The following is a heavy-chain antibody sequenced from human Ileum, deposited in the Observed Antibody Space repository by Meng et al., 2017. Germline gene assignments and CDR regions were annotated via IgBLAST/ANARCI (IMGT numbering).Heavy chain of an antibody. J-gene: IGHJ4*02. CDR1: GFTFSSYA. V-gene: IGHV3-23*01. Sequence: GESLKISCTASGFTFSSYAMSWVRQAPAKGLEWVSGITDNGGNTYHADSVKGRFTISRDNSKNTLYLQMNSLRAEDSAVYYCAKAPLRTCTGAICYPFDSWGQGTLVTVSS. D-gene: IGHD2-15*01. CDR2: ITDNGGNT. CDR3: AKAPLRTCTGAICYPFDS.